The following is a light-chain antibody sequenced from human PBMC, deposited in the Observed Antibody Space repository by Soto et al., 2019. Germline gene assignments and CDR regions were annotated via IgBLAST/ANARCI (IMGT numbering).Light chain of an antibody. CDR3: SSYRDSRTPYV. Sequence: QSALTQPASVSGSPGQSITISCSGTSSDVGYYNYVCWYQQHPGKAPKLMIYDVSNRPSGVSDRFSGSKSGNTASLTISGLQAEDEATYYCSSYRDSRTPYVFGAGTKLTVL. CDR2: DVS. V-gene: IGLV2-14*03. J-gene: IGLJ1*01. CDR1: SSDVGYYNY.